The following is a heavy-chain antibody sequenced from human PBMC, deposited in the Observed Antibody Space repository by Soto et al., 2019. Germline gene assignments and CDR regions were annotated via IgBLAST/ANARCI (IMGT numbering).Heavy chain of an antibody. Sequence: EVQLLESGGGLVQPGGSLRLSCAASGFTVSSYAMSWVRQAPGKGLEWVSVISGSGSTYSADSVKGRFTISRDSSKNTVYLQMNSLRAEDTAVYYCAKALRFTFTTGYYMDVWGRGTTVIVSS. CDR2: ISGSGST. V-gene: IGHV3-23*01. D-gene: IGHD3-16*01. CDR1: GFTVSSYA. J-gene: IGHJ6*03. CDR3: AKALRFTFTTGYYMDV.